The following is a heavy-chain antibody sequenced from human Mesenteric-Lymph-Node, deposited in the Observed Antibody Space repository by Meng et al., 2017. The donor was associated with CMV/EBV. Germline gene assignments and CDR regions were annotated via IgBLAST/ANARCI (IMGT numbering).Heavy chain of an antibody. J-gene: IGHJ4*02. CDR1: GYTFSAYY. CDR2: ISSSGNNI. V-gene: IGHV3-11*01. CDR3: ARDVGRDYDPSDYFDY. D-gene: IGHD4-17*01. Sequence: GGSLRLSCAASGYTFSAYYMSWVRQAPGKGRGWVSYISSSGNNICYADSVKGRFTISRDNAKNTLYLQMNSLRAEDTAVYYCARDVGRDYDPSDYFDYWGQGTLVTVSS.